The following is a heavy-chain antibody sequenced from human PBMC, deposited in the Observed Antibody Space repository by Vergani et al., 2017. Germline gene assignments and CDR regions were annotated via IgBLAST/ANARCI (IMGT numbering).Heavy chain of an antibody. CDR2: IYTSGST. J-gene: IGHJ1*01. Sequence: QVQLQESGPGLVKPSQTLSLTCTVSGGSISSGSYYWSWIRQPAGKGLEWIGRIYTSGSTNYNPSLKSRVTISVDTSKNQFSLKLSSVTAADTAVYYCARSIPDYYDSTGYFQHWGQGTLVTVSS. CDR3: ARSIPDYYDSTGYFQH. D-gene: IGHD3-22*01. V-gene: IGHV4-61*02. CDR1: GGSISSGSYY.